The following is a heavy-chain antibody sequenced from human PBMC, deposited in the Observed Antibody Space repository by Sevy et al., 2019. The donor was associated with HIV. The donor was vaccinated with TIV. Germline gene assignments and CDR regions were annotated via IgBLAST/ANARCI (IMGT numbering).Heavy chain of an antibody. J-gene: IGHJ4*02. CDR1: GFTFSDYY. D-gene: IGHD6-13*01. Sequence: GGSLRLSCAASGFTFSDYYMSWIRQAPGKGLEWLSYISNSGSTIYYADSVKGRFTFSMDNAKNSLYLEMNSLRDEDTAVYYCASVLSNSWMDFDFWGQGTQVTVSS. CDR3: ASVLSNSWMDFDF. CDR2: ISNSGSTI. V-gene: IGHV3-11*01.